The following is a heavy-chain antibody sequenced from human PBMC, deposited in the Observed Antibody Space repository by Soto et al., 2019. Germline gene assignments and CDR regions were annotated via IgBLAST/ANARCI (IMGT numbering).Heavy chain of an antibody. D-gene: IGHD2-2*01. CDR2: MNPNSGNT. J-gene: IGHJ6*03. CDR1: GYTFTSYD. CDR3: ARGTLGYCSSTSCYLSHHYYYYMDV. V-gene: IGHV1-8*01. Sequence: ASVKVSCKASGYTFTSYDINWVRQATGQGLEWMGWMNPNSGNTGYAQKFQGRVTMTRNTSISTAYMELSSLRSEDTAVYYCARGTLGYCSSTSCYLSHHYYYYMDVWGKGTTVTVSS.